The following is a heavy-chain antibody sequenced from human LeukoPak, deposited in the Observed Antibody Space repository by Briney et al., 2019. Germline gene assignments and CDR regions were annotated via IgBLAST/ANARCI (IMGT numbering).Heavy chain of an antibody. J-gene: IGHJ4*02. Sequence: GGSLRLSCAVSGFSVSGYWMTWVRQAPGKGLEWVANTKQGGSEKNYVDSVKGRFTISRDNAENSLFLQMNSLRVEDTAVYYCAREWQGGIAAAGTRIEGDYWGQGTLVAVSS. V-gene: IGHV3-7*01. CDR2: TKQGGSEK. D-gene: IGHD6-13*01. CDR3: AREWQGGIAAAGTRIEGDY. CDR1: GFSVSGYW.